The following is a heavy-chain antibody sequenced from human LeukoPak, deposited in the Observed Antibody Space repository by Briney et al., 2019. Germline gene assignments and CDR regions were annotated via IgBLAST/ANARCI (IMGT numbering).Heavy chain of an antibody. J-gene: IGHJ5*02. D-gene: IGHD2-15*01. V-gene: IGHV4-39*01. CDR2: IFYSGST. CDR1: SGSISTSNYY. Sequence: SETLSLTCTVSSGSISTSNYYWGWVRQPPGKALEWIGNIFYSGSTYYNPSLKSRVTISVDTSKNQFSLKLSSVTAADTAVYYCARHVGCSGGSCYSPWGQGTLVTVSS. CDR3: ARHVGCSGGSCYSP.